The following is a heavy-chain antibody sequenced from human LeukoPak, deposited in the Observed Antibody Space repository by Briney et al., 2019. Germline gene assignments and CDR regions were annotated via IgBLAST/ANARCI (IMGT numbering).Heavy chain of an antibody. V-gene: IGHV3-21*01. CDR2: ISSSSSYI. J-gene: IGHJ3*02. D-gene: IGHD2-15*01. CDR1: GFTFSSYS. Sequence: GGSLRLSCAASGFTFSSYSMNWVRQAPGKGLEWVSSISSSSSYIYYADSVKGRFTISRDNAKNSLYLQMNSLRAEDTAVYYCARDTAGYCSGGSCLGAFDIWGQGTMVTVSS. CDR3: ARDTAGYCSGGSCLGAFDI.